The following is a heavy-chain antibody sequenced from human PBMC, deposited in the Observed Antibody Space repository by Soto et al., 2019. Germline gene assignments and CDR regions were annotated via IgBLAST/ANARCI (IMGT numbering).Heavy chain of an antibody. D-gene: IGHD1-26*01. Sequence: DVQLLESGGGLVQPGGSLTLSCAASRFIFSDYAMNWVRHAPGTGLEWVSSIGGGNTDRYYADSVKGRFIISRDNSKKTMYVQMNSLRDDDTAVYYCAKDAVSYNGKWDWFDSWGQGTLVTVSS. CDR2: IGGGNTDR. V-gene: IGHV3-23*01. CDR3: AKDAVSYNGKWDWFDS. J-gene: IGHJ5*01. CDR1: RFIFSDYA.